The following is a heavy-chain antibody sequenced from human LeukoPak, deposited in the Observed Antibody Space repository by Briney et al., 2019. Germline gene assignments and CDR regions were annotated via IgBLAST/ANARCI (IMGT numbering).Heavy chain of an antibody. V-gene: IGHV1-69*05. Sequence: SVKVSCKASGGTFSSYAISWVRQAPGQGLEWMGGIIPIFGTANYAQKFQGRVTITTDESTSTAYMELSSLRSEDTAVYYCARAHSGSYPHDYDAFDIWGQGTMVTVSS. CDR1: GGTFSSYA. D-gene: IGHD1-26*01. CDR2: IIPIFGTA. CDR3: ARAHSGSYPHDYDAFDI. J-gene: IGHJ3*02.